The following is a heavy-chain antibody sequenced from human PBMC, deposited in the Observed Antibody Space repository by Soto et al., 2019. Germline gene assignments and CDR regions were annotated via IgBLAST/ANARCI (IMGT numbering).Heavy chain of an antibody. CDR2: INHSGVT. Sequence: SATLSLTCAINCTSFYGCYWSWISEPPGVGLEWIGEINHSGVTNYKPSFKLRVTISVDTSKNQFSLQLKSVTAADTALYYCARFSGSYYYAMDVWGQGSTVT. CDR1: CTSFYGCY. D-gene: IGHD6-19*01. J-gene: IGHJ6*02. V-gene: IGHV4-34*01. CDR3: ARFSGSYYYAMDV.